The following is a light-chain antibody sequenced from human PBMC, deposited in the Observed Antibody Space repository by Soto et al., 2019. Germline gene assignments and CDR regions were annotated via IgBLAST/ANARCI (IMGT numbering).Light chain of an antibody. Sequence: QSALTQPASVSGSPGQSITMSCTGTSSDIGGYNSVSWYQQHPGKAPKLMIYDVSNRPSGVSNRFSGAKSGNTASLTISGLQAEDEADYYCSSYTSSSTPVVVGGGTKLTVL. J-gene: IGLJ2*01. CDR3: SSYTSSSTPVV. V-gene: IGLV2-14*01. CDR1: SSDIGGYNS. CDR2: DVS.